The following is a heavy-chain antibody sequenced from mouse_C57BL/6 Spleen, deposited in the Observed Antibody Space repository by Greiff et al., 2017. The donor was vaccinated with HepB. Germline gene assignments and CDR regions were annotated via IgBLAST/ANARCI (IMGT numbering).Heavy chain of an antibody. CDR3: TRLARGTTVVGYAMDY. Sequence: VQLQQSGAELVRPGASVTLSCKASGYTFTDYEMHWVKQTPVHGLEWIGAIDPETGGTAYNQKFKGKAILTADKSSSTAYMELRSLTSEDSAVYYCTRLARGTTVVGYAMDYWGKGTSVTVSS. CDR1: GYTFTDYE. J-gene: IGHJ4*01. D-gene: IGHD1-1*01. V-gene: IGHV1-15*01. CDR2: IDPETGGT.